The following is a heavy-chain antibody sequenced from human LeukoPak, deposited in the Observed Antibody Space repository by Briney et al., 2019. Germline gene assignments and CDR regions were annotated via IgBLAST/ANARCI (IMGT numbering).Heavy chain of an antibody. CDR1: GGSFSGYY. V-gene: IGHV4-34*01. CDR2: INHSGST. CDR3: ARSGSSGPPPL. Sequence: SETLSLTCAVYGGSFSGYYWSWIRQPPGKGLEWIGEINHSGSTNYNPSLKSRVTVSVDTSKNQFSLRLTSVTAADTAIYYCARSGSSGPPPLWGQGTMVTVSS. J-gene: IGHJ3*01. D-gene: IGHD6-19*01.